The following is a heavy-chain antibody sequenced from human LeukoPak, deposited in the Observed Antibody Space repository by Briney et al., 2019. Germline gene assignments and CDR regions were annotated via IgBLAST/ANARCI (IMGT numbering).Heavy chain of an antibody. CDR2: ISYDGSNK. Sequence: PGGSLRLSCAASGFTFSSYGMHWVRQAPGKGLEWVAVISYDGSNKYYADSVKGRFTISRDNSKNTLYLQMNSLRAEDTAVYYCAKETNYYDPYDYWGQGTLVTVSS. V-gene: IGHV3-30*06. D-gene: IGHD3-22*01. CDR3: AKETNYYDPYDY. CDR1: GFTFSSYG. J-gene: IGHJ4*02.